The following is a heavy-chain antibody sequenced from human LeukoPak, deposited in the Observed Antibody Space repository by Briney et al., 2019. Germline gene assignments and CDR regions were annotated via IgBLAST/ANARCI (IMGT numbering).Heavy chain of an antibody. J-gene: IGHJ4*02. CDR1: GFTVSSNY. Sequence: PGGSLRLSCAASGFTVSSNYMSWVRQAPGKGLEWVSVIYSGGSTYYADSVKGRFTISRDNSKNTLYLQMNSLRAEDTAVYYCARSAAAGRHSKYYFDYWGQGTLVTVSS. CDR2: IYSGGST. CDR3: ARSAAAGRHSKYYFDY. D-gene: IGHD6-13*01. V-gene: IGHV3-53*05.